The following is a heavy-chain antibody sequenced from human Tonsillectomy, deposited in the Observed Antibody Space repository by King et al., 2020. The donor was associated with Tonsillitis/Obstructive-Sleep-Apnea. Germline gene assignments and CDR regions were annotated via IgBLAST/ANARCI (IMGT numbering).Heavy chain of an antibody. V-gene: IGHV2-70*15. CDR2: IDWDDDK. CDR3: ARYYYDSSGYYYLFDY. D-gene: IGHD3-22*01. Sequence: VTVRESGTAGGKNKKNITLTCNGSGGERRTSARWVSGRRQPPGKALEWLARIDWDDDKYYSTSLKTRLTISKDTSKNQVVLTMTNMDPVDTATYYCARYYYDSSGYYYLFDYWGQGTLVTVSS. J-gene: IGHJ4*02. CDR1: GGERRTSARW.